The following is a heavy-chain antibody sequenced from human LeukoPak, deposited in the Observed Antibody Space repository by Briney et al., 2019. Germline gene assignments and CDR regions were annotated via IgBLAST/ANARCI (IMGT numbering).Heavy chain of an antibody. CDR3: ARDLHSYDGSGYYPETYFPLDY. Sequence: GGSLRLSCAASGFTFSTYAMHWVRQTPGKGLEWVAVISFDGSEKYYADSVKGRFTISRDSSKNTLYLRMNSLRIEDTAVYYCARDLHSYDGSGYYPETYFPLDYWGQGTLVTVSS. V-gene: IGHV3-30*04. J-gene: IGHJ4*02. D-gene: IGHD3-22*01. CDR2: ISFDGSEK. CDR1: GFTFSTYA.